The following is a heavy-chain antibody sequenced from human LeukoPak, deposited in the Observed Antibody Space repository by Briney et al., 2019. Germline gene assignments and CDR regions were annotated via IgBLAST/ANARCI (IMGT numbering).Heavy chain of an antibody. D-gene: IGHD3-16*01. CDR1: GYTFTTYG. CDR3: GRVVWDPGVTGIVYYFDY. J-gene: IGHJ4*02. V-gene: IGHV1-18*01. CDR2: ITTYSGNT. Sequence: ASVKVSCKASGYTFTTYGISWMRQARGQGLEWMGWITTYSGNTNFAQKLQGRVTMTTDTSTSTVYMGLRSLRSDDTAVYYCGRVVWDPGVTGIVYYFDYWGQGTLVTVSS.